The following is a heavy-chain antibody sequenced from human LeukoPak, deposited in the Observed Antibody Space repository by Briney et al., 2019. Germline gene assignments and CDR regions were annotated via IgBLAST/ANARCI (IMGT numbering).Heavy chain of an antibody. CDR2: ISGSGGGT. Sequence: GGSLRLSCAASGSTFSNYAMNWVRQAPGKGLEWVSGISGSGGGTYHADSVKDRFTISRDNSKDTLYLQMNSLRAEDAAVYYCARERGRGRDSPWFDYWGQGTLVTVSS. V-gene: IGHV3-23*01. J-gene: IGHJ4*02. D-gene: IGHD1-26*01. CDR3: ARERGRGRDSPWFDY. CDR1: GSTFSNYA.